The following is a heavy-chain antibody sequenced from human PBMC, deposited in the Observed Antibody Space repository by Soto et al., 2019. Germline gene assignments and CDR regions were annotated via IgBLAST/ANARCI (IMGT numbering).Heavy chain of an antibody. Sequence: AELINAEQSLTKKFTAWVLSHNNKRMCLSWIRQPPGKALAWLALIDWDDDKYYSTSLKTRLTISKDTSKNQVVLTMTNMDPVDTATYYCARVLYSRPSYYHSLDFWCHG. CDR1: VLSHNNKRMC. CDR2: IDWDDDK. V-gene: IGHV2-70*01. CDR3: ARVLYSRPSYYHSLDF. J-gene: IGHJ6*02. D-gene: IGHD6-13*01.